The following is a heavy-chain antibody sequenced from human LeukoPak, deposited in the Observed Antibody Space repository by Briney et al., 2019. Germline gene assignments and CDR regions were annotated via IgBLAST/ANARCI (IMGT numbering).Heavy chain of an antibody. Sequence: GGSLRLSCAASGFPFNTQDMRWVRQAPGKGLEWVSSIHADGVGTFYADSVRGRFTISRDNSKNTLDLQMNSLRVEDTAVYYCARDYADYVGYFFFDYWGQGTLVTVSS. V-gene: IGHV3-23*01. CDR3: ARDYADYVGYFFFDY. D-gene: IGHD4-17*01. CDR2: IHADGVGT. J-gene: IGHJ4*02. CDR1: GFPFNTQD.